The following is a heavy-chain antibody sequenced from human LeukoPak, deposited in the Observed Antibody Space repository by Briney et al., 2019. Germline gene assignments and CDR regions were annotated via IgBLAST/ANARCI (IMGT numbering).Heavy chain of an antibody. V-gene: IGHV4-34*01. D-gene: IGHD3-10*01. J-gene: IGHJ4*02. CDR3: ARVRGLNYYGSGSYYRSGYFDY. CDR2: INHSGST. CDR1: GGSFSGYY. Sequence: SETLSLTCAVYGGSFSGYYWSWIRQPPGKGLEWIGEINHSGSTNYNPSLKSRVTISVDTSKSQFSLKLSSVTAADTAVYYCARVRGLNYYGSGSYYRSGYFDYWGQGTLVTVSS.